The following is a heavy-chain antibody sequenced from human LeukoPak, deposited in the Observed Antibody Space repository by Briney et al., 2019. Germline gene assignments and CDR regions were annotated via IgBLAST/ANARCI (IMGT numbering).Heavy chain of an antibody. CDR3: ARYCSSSSCNDAFDI. V-gene: IGHV4-4*02. CDR2: IYHSGST. J-gene: IGHJ3*02. D-gene: IGHD2-2*01. CDR1: GGSISSSNW. Sequence: SETLSLTCAVSGGSISSSNWWSWVRQPPGKGLEWIGEIYHSGSTNYNPSLKSRVTISVDKSKNQFSLKLSSVTAADTAVYYCARYCSSSSCNDAFDIWGQGTMVTVSS.